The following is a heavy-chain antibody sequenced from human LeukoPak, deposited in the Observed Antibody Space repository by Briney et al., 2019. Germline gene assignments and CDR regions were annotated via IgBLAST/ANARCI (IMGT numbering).Heavy chain of an antibody. Sequence: GGSLRLSCAASGFTFSNYGMHWVRQAPGKGLEWVAVISYDGSNKYYADSVKGRFTISRDNSKNTLYLQMNSLRAEDTAVYYCAKDHLGCSGGSCYPGDYFDYWGQGTLVTVSS. CDR1: GFTFSNYG. V-gene: IGHV3-30*18. J-gene: IGHJ4*02. CDR2: ISYDGSNK. D-gene: IGHD2-15*01. CDR3: AKDHLGCSGGSCYPGDYFDY.